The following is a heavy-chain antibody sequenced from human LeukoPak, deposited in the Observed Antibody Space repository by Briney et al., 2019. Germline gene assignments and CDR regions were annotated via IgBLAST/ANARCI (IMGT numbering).Heavy chain of an antibody. CDR3: AKDRTVGASYRYFDL. CDR2: ISSSGSGGNT. CDR1: GVTLSNYA. J-gene: IGHJ2*01. Sequence: GGSLRLSCVASGVTLSNYAMSWARQAPGKGLEWVSGISSSGSGGNTYYADSVKGRFTISRDSSRNTLFLHMNTLRAEDTAIYYCAKDRTVGASYRYFDLWGCGTLVTVSS. D-gene: IGHD1-26*01. V-gene: IGHV3-23*01.